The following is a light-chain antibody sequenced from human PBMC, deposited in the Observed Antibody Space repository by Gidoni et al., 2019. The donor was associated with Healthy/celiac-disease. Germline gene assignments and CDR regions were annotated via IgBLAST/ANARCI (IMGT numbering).Light chain of an antibody. Sequence: QSALTQPAAVSGSPGQSITISCTGTSSDVGSYNLVSWYQHLPGKAPKLMIYEGSKRPSGVSNRSSGSQSGNTASLTISGLQAEDEADYYCCSYAGSSTLVFGGGPKLTVL. J-gene: IGLJ2*01. CDR2: EGS. CDR1: SSDVGSYNL. V-gene: IGLV2-23*01. CDR3: CSYAGSSTLV.